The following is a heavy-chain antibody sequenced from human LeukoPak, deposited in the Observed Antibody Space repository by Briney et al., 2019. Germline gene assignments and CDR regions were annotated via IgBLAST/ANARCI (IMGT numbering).Heavy chain of an antibody. J-gene: IGHJ4*02. D-gene: IGHD5-18*01. CDR2: IYSGGSI. CDR3: ARCGYSYGFYYFDY. CDR1: GFTVRSNY. Sequence: GGSLRLSCAASGFTVRSNYMNWVRQAPGKGLEWVSVIYSGGSIYYADSVKGRFTISRDNSKNTLYLQMNSLRAEDTAVYYCARCGYSYGFYYFDYWGQGTLVTVSS. V-gene: IGHV3-66*01.